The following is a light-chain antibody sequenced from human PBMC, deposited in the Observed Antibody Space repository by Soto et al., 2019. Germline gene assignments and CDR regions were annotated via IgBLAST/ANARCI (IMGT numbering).Light chain of an antibody. Sequence: ERVMTQSPAALSVSLGERATLSCRASQSVDTKLASYQFKPGQAPRLLIYGASTRATGVPTRFSGSGSGTEFPLTIGSLQSEDFELYYCLQYYGWPKTYGQGTEVEIK. CDR3: LQYYGWPKT. J-gene: IGKJ1*01. CDR1: QSVDTK. V-gene: IGKV3-15*01. CDR2: GAS.